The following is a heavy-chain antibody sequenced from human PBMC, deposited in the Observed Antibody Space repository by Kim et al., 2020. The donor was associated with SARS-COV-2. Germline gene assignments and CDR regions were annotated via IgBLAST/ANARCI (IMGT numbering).Heavy chain of an antibody. CDR3: ARRRYTNKWYYFDY. D-gene: IGHD1-20*01. J-gene: IGHJ4*02. CDR2: LNGDGSST. V-gene: IGHV3-74*01. CDR1: GFTFSSDW. Sequence: GGSLRLSCVASGFTFSSDWMHWVRQAPGKGLVWVSRLNGDGSSTNYADSVKGRFTISRDNAKNTLYLQMNSLRAEDTAVYYCARRRYTNKWYYFDYWGQGTLVTVSS.